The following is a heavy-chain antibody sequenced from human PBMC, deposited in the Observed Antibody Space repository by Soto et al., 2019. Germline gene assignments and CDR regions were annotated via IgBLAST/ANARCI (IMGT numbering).Heavy chain of an antibody. D-gene: IGHD5-12*01. J-gene: IGHJ4*02. CDR3: GKGGYNCNVKVFTH. V-gene: IGHV3-23*01. Sequence: EVQLLESGGGLVQPGGSLRLSCAASGFTFRDYAMSWVRQAPGKGLEWVATVTGSGDSANYAESVKGRFTISRDNSEDTLNLQKKRLRADDTAVYFWGKGGYNCNVKVFTHWGQGTLVAVSS. CDR1: GFTFRDYA. CDR2: VTGSGDSA.